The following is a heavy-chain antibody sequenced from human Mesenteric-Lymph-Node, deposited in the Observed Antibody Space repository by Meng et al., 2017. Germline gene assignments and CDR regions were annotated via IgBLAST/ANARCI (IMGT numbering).Heavy chain of an antibody. V-gene: IGHV1-2*06. J-gene: IGHJ4*02. CDR3: ARLYDILTGYYAGLDY. Sequence: ASVKVSCKASGGTFSSYAISWVRQAPGQGLEWMGRINPNSGGTNYAQKFQGRVTMTRDTSISTAYMELSRLRSDDTALYYCARLYDILTGYYAGLDYWGQGTLVTVSS. CDR1: GGTFSSYA. D-gene: IGHD3-9*01. CDR2: INPNSGGT.